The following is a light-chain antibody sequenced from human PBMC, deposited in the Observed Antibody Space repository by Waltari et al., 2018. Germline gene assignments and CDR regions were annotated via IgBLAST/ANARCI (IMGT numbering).Light chain of an antibody. CDR3: MQATHWPIT. V-gene: IGKV2-30*01. CDR2: QVS. CDR1: GLVYTDGHTY. J-gene: IGKJ5*01. Sequence: GLVYTDGHTYLNWFHQRPGQSPRRLSYQVSKRDSGVPDRCTGYGAGTDFTLRISRVQPEDVGIYFCMQATHWPITFGQGTRLEIK.